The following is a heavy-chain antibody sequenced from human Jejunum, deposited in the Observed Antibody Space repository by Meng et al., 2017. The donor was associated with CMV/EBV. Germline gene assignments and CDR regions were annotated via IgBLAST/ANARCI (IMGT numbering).Heavy chain of an antibody. CDR2: INSDGTST. D-gene: IGHD3-3*01. J-gene: IGHJ4*02. V-gene: IGHV3-74*01. Sequence: SWMHWVRQAPGKGLMWVSRINSDGTSTSYADSVKGRLTISRDNAKNTLYLQMNSLRAEDTAVYYCARVISKGGEYLLYPMYYFDYWGQGTLVTVSS. CDR1: SW. CDR3: ARVISKGGEYLLYPMYYFDY.